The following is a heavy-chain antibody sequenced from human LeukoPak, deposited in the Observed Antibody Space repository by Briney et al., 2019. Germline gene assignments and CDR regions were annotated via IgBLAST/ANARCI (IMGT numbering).Heavy chain of an antibody. D-gene: IGHD3-22*01. CDR1: GFTFSGYW. CDR3: ARQSYYYDSSGYYHDY. J-gene: IGHJ4*02. V-gene: IGHV3-74*01. Sequence: PGGSLRLSRAASGFTFSGYWMHWVRQVPGKGLLWVSRINTDGGSTTYTDSVKGRFTISRDNPKNTLYLQVNSLRAEDTAVYYCARQSYYYDSSGYYHDYWGQGTLVTVSS. CDR2: INTDGGST.